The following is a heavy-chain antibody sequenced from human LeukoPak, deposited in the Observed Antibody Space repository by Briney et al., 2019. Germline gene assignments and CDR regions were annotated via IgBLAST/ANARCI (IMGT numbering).Heavy chain of an antibody. CDR3: ARARWTSTVTTYYLDY. Sequence: ASVKVSCKASGYTFTSYAIQWVRQAPGQRLEWMGWINAGNGKTKYSQEFQGRVTTTRDTSATTGYMELSSLRSEDTAVYYCARARWTSTVTTYYLDYWGQGTLVTVSS. D-gene: IGHD4-17*01. V-gene: IGHV1-3*01. J-gene: IGHJ4*02. CDR1: GYTFTSYA. CDR2: INAGNGKT.